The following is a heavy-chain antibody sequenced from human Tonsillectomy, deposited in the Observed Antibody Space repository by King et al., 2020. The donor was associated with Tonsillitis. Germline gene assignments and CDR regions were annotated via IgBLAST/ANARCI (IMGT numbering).Heavy chain of an antibody. CDR2: INSDGSST. V-gene: IGHV3-74*01. CDR3: ARDRDCSGGSCYGYYYYYYMDV. Sequence: VQLVESGGGLVQPGGSLRLSCAASGFTFSSYWMHWVRQAPGKGLVWVSRINSDGSSTSYADSVKGRFTISRDNAKNTLYLQMNSLRAEDTAVYYCARDRDCSGGSCYGYYYYYYMDVWGKGTTVTVSS. CDR1: GFTFSSYW. J-gene: IGHJ6*03. D-gene: IGHD2-15*01.